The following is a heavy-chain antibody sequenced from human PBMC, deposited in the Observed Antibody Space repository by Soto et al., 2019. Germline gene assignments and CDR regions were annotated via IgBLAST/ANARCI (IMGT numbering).Heavy chain of an antibody. D-gene: IGHD2-21*01. CDR3: ASWGHIVPVSPTDFDH. CDR2: IKPDGGES. J-gene: IGHJ4*02. CDR1: GFTFSRHY. Sequence: EVQLVESGGGLVQPGGSLRLSCVASGFTFSRHYMTWVRQAPGKGLESVAKIKPDGGESYYVDSVRGRFTLSRDNAKYSLSLQMNSLRAEDTAMYYCASWGHIVPVSPTDFDHWGEGTLVTVSS. V-gene: IGHV3-7*01.